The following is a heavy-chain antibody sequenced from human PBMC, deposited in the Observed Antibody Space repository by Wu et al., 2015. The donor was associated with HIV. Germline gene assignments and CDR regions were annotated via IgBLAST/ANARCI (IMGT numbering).Heavy chain of an antibody. V-gene: IGHV1-8*01. CDR1: GYTFTSYD. CDR2: MNPNSGHT. CDR3: ARDREFYGSGGYASPFDL. D-gene: IGHD3-10*01. Sequence: QVQLVQSGAEVKKPGASVKVSCKASGYTFTSYDVSWVRQAAGQGLEWMGWMNPNSGHTGSAPKFQGRVTLTRNTSINTAYMELTSLRFEDTAVYYCARDREFYGSGGYASPFDLWGQGTLVTVSS. J-gene: IGHJ4*02.